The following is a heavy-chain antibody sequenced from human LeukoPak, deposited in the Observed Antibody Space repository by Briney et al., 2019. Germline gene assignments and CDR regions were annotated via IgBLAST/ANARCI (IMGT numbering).Heavy chain of an antibody. CDR2: ISTYNYNT. CDR1: GYTFTSYG. V-gene: IGHV1-18*01. Sequence: ASVKVSCKTSGYTFTSYGVSWVRQAPGQRLEWMGWISTYNYNTNYAQKFRGRVTLTKDKSTSTVYMELRSLRFDNTAIYYCARQVDTSMALPDYWGQGTLVTVSS. CDR3: ARQVDTSMALPDY. J-gene: IGHJ4*02. D-gene: IGHD5-18*01.